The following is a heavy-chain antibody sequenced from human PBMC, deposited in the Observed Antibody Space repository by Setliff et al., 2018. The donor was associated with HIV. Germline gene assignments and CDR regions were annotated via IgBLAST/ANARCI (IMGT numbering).Heavy chain of an antibody. CDR1: GDSVSGYY. Sequence: SETLSLTCTLSGDSVSGYYWTWIRQPPGKGLEWIGDIYYTGSTNFHASLKSRVTIPLDTSKTQFSLKVNSVSPADTAIYYCSRGNPDFDILTGYWSHFFDYWGQGTPVTVSS. CDR2: IYYTGST. CDR3: SRGNPDFDILTGYWSHFFDY. D-gene: IGHD3-9*01. J-gene: IGHJ4*02. V-gene: IGHV4-59*02.